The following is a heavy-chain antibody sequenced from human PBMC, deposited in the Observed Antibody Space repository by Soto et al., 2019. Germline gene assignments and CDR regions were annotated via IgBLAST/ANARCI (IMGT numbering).Heavy chain of an antibody. J-gene: IGHJ5*02. CDR2: IDPSDSYT. CDR3: ARVVRHPRPYYDFWSGYPSEMGWFDP. CDR1: GYSFTSYW. V-gene: IGHV5-10-1*01. D-gene: IGHD3-3*01. Sequence: PGESLKISCKGSGYSFTSYWISWVRQMPGEGLEWMGRIDPSDSYTNYSPSFQGHVTISADKSISTAYLQWSSLKASDTAMYYCARVVRHPRPYYDFWSGYPSEMGWFDPWGQGTLVTVSS.